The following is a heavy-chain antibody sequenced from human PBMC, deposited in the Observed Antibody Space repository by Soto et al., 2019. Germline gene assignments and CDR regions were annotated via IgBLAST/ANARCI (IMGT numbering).Heavy chain of an antibody. CDR2: INHSGST. Sequence: PSETLSLTCAVYGGSFSGYYWTWIRQPPGTGLEWIGEINHSGSTNYNPSLKSRVTISVDTSKNQFSLKLTSVTAADTAVYYCASTPPRVGAAHSNYYYYGMDVWGQGTTVTVSS. D-gene: IGHD1-26*01. CDR3: ASTPPRVGAAHSNYYYYGMDV. CDR1: GGSFSGYY. V-gene: IGHV4-34*01. J-gene: IGHJ6*02.